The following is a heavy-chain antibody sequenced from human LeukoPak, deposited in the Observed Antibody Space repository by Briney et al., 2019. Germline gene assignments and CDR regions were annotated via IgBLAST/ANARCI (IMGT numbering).Heavy chain of an antibody. CDR2: MSYSGSA. V-gene: IGHV4-39*02. D-gene: IGHD6-25*01. Sequence: GSLRLSFAASGFTFSSYSMNWVRQAPGKGLEWIGSMSYSGSASYNPSLKSRVTISIDTSKNHFSLKLSSVAAADTAVYYCARGIGKQRYTYFHHWGQGTLVTASA. CDR3: ARGIGKQRYTYFHH. CDR1: GFTFSSYSMN. J-gene: IGHJ1*01.